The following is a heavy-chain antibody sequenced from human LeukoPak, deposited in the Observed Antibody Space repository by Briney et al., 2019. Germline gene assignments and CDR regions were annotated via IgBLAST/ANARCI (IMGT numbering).Heavy chain of an antibody. J-gene: IGHJ4*02. D-gene: IGHD4-17*01. Sequence: ASVKVSCKVSEYTLTELSIHWVRQAPGKGLEWMGGFNPKDGETIYAQKFQGRVTMTEDTSTDTAYMELSSLRSEDTAVYYCAKIAHYGAYSDYWGQGTLVTVSS. CDR3: AKIAHYGAYSDY. V-gene: IGHV1-24*01. CDR1: EYTLTELS. CDR2: FNPKDGET.